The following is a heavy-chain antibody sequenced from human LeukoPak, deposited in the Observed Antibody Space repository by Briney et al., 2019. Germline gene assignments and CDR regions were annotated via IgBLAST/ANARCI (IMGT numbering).Heavy chain of an antibody. V-gene: IGHV4-39*01. CDR1: GGSISSSSYY. CDR2: IYYSGST. J-gene: IGHJ4*02. CDR3: ARHERGSSEGVVSIYYFDY. D-gene: IGHD6-6*01. Sequence: SETLSLTCTVSGGSISSSSYYWGRIRQPPGKGLEWIGSIYYSGSTYYNPSLKSRVTISVDMSKNQFSLKLSSVTAADTAVYYCARHERGSSEGVVSIYYFDYWGQGTLVTVSS.